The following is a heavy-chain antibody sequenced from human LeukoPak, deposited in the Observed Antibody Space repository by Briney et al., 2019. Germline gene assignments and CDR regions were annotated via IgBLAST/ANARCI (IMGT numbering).Heavy chain of an antibody. CDR3: ARGGRLGYCSSTSCSNWFDP. V-gene: IGHV1-69*05. Sequence: GASVKVSCKASGGTFSSYAISWVRQAPGQGLEWMGGIIPIFGTANYAQKFQGRVTITTDESTSTAYMELSSLRSEDTAVYYCARGGRLGYCSSTSCSNWFDPWGQGTLVTVSS. CDR1: GGTFSSYA. J-gene: IGHJ5*02. CDR2: IIPIFGTA. D-gene: IGHD2-2*01.